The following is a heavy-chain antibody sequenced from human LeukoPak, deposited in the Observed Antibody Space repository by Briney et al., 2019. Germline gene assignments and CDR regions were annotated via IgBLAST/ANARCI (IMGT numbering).Heavy chain of an antibody. CDR3: ARQVNVVPAAINYYYMDV. J-gene: IGHJ6*03. D-gene: IGHD2-2*02. CDR1: GYSFTSYW. V-gene: IGHV5-51*01. Sequence: GESLKISCKGSGYSFTSYWIGWVRQMPGEGLEWMGIIYPGDSDTRYITSFQGQVTISADKSISTAYLQWSSLKASDTAMYYCARQVNVVPAAINYYYMDVWGKGTTVTVSS. CDR2: IYPGDSDT.